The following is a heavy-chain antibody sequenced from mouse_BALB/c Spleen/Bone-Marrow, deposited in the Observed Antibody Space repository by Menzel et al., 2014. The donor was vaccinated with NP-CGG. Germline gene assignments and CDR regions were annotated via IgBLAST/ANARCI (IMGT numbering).Heavy chain of an antibody. CDR2: IYPSDSYT. Sequence: QVQLQQSRAELVRPGASVKLSCKASGYTFTSYWINWVKQRPGQGLEWIGNIYPSDSYTNYNQKFKDKATLTVDKSSSTAYMQLSSPTSEDSAVYYCTLLSPMDYWGQGTSVTVSS. J-gene: IGHJ4*01. V-gene: IGHV1-69*02. CDR1: GYTFTSYW. CDR3: TLLSPMDY. D-gene: IGHD2-1*01.